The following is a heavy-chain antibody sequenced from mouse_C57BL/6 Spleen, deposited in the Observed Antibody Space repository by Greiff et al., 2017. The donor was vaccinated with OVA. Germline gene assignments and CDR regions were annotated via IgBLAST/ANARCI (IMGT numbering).Heavy chain of an antibody. J-gene: IGHJ2*01. V-gene: IGHV1-18*01. CDR2: INPNNGGT. CDR1: GYTFTDYN. CDR3: AREGYDYDARVFDY. Sequence: EVQLQQSGPELVKPGASVKIPCKASGYTFTDYNMDWVKQSHGKSLEWIGDINPNNGGTIYNQKFKGKATLTVDKSSSTAYMELRSLTSEDTAVYYCAREGYDYDARVFDYWGQGTTLTVSS. D-gene: IGHD2-4*01.